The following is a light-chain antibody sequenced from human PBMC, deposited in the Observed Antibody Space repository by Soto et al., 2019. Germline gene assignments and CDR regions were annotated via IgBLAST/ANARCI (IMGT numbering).Light chain of an antibody. CDR1: QSISNS. V-gene: IGKV1-5*01. Sequence: DIQMTQSPSSLSASVGDRVTITCRASQSISNSLNWYQQKPGRAPKLLIFAASTLVRGVPSKFSGRGSGTEFTLTISSLQADDFATYYCQQYHTDWTFGQGTKVDIK. J-gene: IGKJ1*01. CDR3: QQYHTDWT. CDR2: AAS.